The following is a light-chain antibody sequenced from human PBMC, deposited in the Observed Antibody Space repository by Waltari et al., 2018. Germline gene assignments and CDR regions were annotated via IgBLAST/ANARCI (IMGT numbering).Light chain of an antibody. Sequence: DIQMTQSPSSLSASVGDTVTVTCRARKNIRTYLNWYQHKPAKTPKPPIYGASTLQRGVPSRFRGSASGTEFTLTVTNLQPDDFATYFCQQSFSSPWTFGQGTTVNI. CDR2: GAS. J-gene: IGKJ1*01. CDR1: KNIRTY. V-gene: IGKV1-39*01. CDR3: QQSFSSPWT.